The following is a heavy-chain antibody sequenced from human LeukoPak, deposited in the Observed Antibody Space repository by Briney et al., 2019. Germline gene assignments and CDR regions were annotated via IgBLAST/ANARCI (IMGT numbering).Heavy chain of an antibody. D-gene: IGHD6-19*01. CDR1: GGSISGASIRGTTYY. CDR2: IYYNGHT. CDR3: ANWFDP. Sequence: SETLSLTCTISGGSISGASIRGTTYYWGCVRQPPGKGLEWIGSIYYNGHTFFNPSLKSRVTMSLDTSRNQVSLKLSSGVRSPKGTAVTANWFDPWGQGTLVTVSS. J-gene: IGHJ5*02. V-gene: IGHV4-39*01.